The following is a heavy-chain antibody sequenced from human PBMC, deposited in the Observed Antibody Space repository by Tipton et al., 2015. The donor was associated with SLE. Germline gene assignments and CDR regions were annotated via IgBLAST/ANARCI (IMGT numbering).Heavy chain of an antibody. CDR1: GFTFSSYD. CDR2: IGTAGDT. V-gene: IGHV3-13*04. CDR3: ARGLVLGYSSGLNY. J-gene: IGHJ4*02. Sequence: SLRLSCAASGFTFSSYDMHWVRQATGKGLEWVSAIGTAGDTYYPGSVKGRFTISRENAKNSLYLQMNSLRAADTAVYYCARGLVLGYSSGLNYWGQGTLVTVSS. D-gene: IGHD6-19*01.